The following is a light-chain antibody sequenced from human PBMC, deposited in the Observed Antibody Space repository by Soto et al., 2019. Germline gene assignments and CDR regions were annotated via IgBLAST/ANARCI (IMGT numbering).Light chain of an antibody. Sequence: DIQMTQSPSTLSASVGDRVTITCRASQSISSWLAWYQQKPGKAPKLLIYKASSLESGVPSRFSGSGSGTEFTLTISSLQPEDFAVYYCQQYGDSPRTFGQGTRLEIK. CDR2: KAS. CDR3: QQYGDSPRT. CDR1: QSISSW. J-gene: IGKJ5*01. V-gene: IGKV1-5*03.